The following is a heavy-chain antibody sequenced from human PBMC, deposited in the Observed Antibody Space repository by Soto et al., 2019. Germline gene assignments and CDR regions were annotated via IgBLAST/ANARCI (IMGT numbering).Heavy chain of an antibody. V-gene: IGHV3-23*01. CDR2: MSGNGGSA. J-gene: IGHJ4*02. CDR1: GFTFSSYA. D-gene: IGHD3-3*01. CDR3: AKGPIFGVENIYDY. Sequence: VQLLESGGGLLQPGGSLRLSCAASGFTFSSYAMSWVRQAPGKGLEWVSGMSGNGGSAYYADSGKGRFTISRDNSKKTLYLQMNSLRAEVTAVYYCAKGPIFGVENIYDYWGQGTLVTVSS.